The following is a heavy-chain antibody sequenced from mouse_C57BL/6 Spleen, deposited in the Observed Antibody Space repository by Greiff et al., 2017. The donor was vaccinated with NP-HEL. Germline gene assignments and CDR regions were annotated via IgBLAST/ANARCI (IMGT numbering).Heavy chain of an antibody. CDR1: GYTFTSYW. CDR2: IHPNSGST. V-gene: IGHV1-64*01. CDR3: AREGIYYDYGFAY. Sequence: VQLQQSGAELVKPGASVKLSCKASGYTFTSYWMHWVKQRPGQGLEWIGMIHPNSGSTNYNEKFKSKATLTVDKSSSTAYMQLSSLTSEDSAVYYCAREGIYYDYGFAYWGQGTLVTVSA. D-gene: IGHD2-4*01. J-gene: IGHJ3*01.